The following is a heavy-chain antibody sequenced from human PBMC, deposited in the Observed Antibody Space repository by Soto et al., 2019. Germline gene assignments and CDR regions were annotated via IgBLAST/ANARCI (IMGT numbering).Heavy chain of an antibody. CDR2: TYYRSKWYN. CDR1: GASVSSNSAS. J-gene: IGHJ3*02. CDR3: ASDRRKYSSAFDI. V-gene: IGHV6-1*01. Sequence: SQTLSLTYAISGASVSSNSASLNLIMQSPSGGLEWLGRTYYRSKWYNDYAVSVKSRITINPATSKNQSSLQLNSVTPEDTAVYYCASDRRKYSSAFDIWGQETMVTAS. D-gene: IGHD2-15*01.